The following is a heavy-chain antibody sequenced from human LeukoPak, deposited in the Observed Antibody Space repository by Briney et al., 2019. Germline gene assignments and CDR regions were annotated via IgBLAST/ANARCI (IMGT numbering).Heavy chain of an antibody. J-gene: IGHJ4*02. D-gene: IGHD6-6*01. CDR1: GYTFTSYD. Sequence: GASVKVSCKASGYTFTSYDINWVRQATGQGLEWRGWMNPNSGNTGYAQKFQGRVTMTRNTSINTAYMELSSLRSEDTAVYYCARWDSSSSGPVDYWGQGTLVTVSS. V-gene: IGHV1-8*01. CDR3: ARWDSSSSGPVDY. CDR2: MNPNSGNT.